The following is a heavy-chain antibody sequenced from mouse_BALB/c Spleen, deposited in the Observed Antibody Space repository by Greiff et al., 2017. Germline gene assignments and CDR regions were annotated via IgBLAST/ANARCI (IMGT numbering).Heavy chain of an antibody. J-gene: IGHJ2*01. CDR1: GFTFSSYA. CDR3: ATTGTNFDY. D-gene: IGHD4-1*02. Sequence: EVQLVESGGGLVKPGGSLKLSCAASGFTFSSYAMSWVRQTPEKRLEWVATISSGGSYTYYPDSVKGRFTISRDNAKNTLYLQMSSLRSEDTAVYYCATTGTNFDYWGQGTTLTVSS. CDR2: ISSGGSYT. V-gene: IGHV5-9-3*01.